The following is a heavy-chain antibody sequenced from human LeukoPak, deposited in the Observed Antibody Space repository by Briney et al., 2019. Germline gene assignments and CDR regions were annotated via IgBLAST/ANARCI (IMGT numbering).Heavy chain of an antibody. CDR2: IHTSGST. J-gene: IGHJ4*02. Sequence: SETLSLTCTVSGDSMSSYYWSWIRQSAGTGLVWIGRIHTSGSTNYSPSLKSRVTMSVDTSKTQFSLKVNSVTAADTGVYFCARAPEFSSGWLLDYWGQGSLVTVSS. CDR1: GDSMSSYY. CDR3: ARAPEFSSGWLLDY. V-gene: IGHV4-4*07. D-gene: IGHD6-19*01.